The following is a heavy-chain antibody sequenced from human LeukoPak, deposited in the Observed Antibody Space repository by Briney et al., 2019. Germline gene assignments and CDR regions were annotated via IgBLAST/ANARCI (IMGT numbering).Heavy chain of an antibody. J-gene: IGHJ4*02. D-gene: IGHD1-1*01. CDR3: ATGRRLVGSY. Sequence: GGSLRLSCAASGFTFDDYAMHWVRQAPGKGLEWVSGISWNSGSIGYADSVKGRFTISRDNAKNSLYLQMNSLRAEDTAVYYCATGRRLVGSYWGQGTLVTVSS. CDR1: GFTFDDYA. CDR2: ISWNSGSI. V-gene: IGHV3-9*01.